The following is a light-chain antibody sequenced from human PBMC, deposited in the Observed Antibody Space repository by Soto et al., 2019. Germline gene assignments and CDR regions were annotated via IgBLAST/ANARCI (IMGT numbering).Light chain of an antibody. CDR3: CSYAGSYPHVV. V-gene: IGLV2-11*01. Sequence: QAVVTQPRSVSGSPGQSVTISCTGTSSDVGGYNYVSWYQQHPGKAPKLMIYDVSKRPSGVPDRFSGSKSGNTASLTISGLQAEDEADYYCCSYAGSYPHVVFGGGTKVTVL. CDR2: DVS. CDR1: SSDVGGYNY. J-gene: IGLJ2*01.